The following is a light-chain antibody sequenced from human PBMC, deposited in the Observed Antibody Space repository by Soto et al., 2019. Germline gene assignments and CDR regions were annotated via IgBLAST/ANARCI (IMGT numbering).Light chain of an antibody. CDR1: SSDVGGYNY. V-gene: IGLV2-11*01. J-gene: IGLJ2*01. CDR2: DVS. CDR3: CSYAGSYTFV. Sequence: QSALTQPRSVSGSPGQSVTISCTGTSSDVGGYNYVSRYQQHPGKAPKLMIYDVSKRPSGVPDRFSGSKSGNTASLTISGLQAEDEADYYCCSYAGSYTFVFGGGTQLTVL.